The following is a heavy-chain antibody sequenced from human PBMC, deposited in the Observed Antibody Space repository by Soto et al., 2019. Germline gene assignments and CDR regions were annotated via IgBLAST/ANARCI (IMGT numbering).Heavy chain of an antibody. CDR3: ARGDYYYMDV. CDR2: IGTAGDT. V-gene: IGHV3-13*01. Sequence: EVQLVESGGGLVQPGGSLRLSCAASGFTFSSYDMHWVRQATGKGLEWVSSIGTAGDTYYPGSVKGRFTISRENAKNSLYLQMNRLRAGDPAVYYWARGDYYYMDVWGKGTTVTVSS. J-gene: IGHJ6*03. CDR1: GFTFSSYD.